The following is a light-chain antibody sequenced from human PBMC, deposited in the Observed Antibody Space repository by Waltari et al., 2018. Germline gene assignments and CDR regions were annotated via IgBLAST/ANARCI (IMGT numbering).Light chain of an antibody. Sequence: QSVLTQPPSASGTPGQRAPIPCSGASSNIGRNTANWYHHVPGTAPKLPIYYNRRRAAGVPDRFSGSMSDTAASLAISGVQSEDEATYYCAVWDDSLNGVIFGGGTNLAVL. CDR2: YNR. J-gene: IGLJ2*01. CDR3: AVWDDSLNGVI. CDR1: SSNIGRNT. V-gene: IGLV1-44*01.